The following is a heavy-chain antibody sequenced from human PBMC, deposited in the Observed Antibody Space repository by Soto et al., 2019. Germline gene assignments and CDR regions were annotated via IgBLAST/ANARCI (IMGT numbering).Heavy chain of an antibody. CDR2: ISAYSGNT. J-gene: IGHJ5*02. V-gene: IGHV1-18*01. CDR3: ASSPLGYCSGGSCYFVQHWFDP. Sequence: ASVKVSCKASGYTFTSYGISWVRQAPGQGXEWMGWISAYSGNTNYAQKLQGRVTMTTDTSTSTAYMELRSLRSDDTAVYYCASSPLGYCSGGSCYFVQHWFDPWGQGTLVTVSS. D-gene: IGHD2-15*01. CDR1: GYTFTSYG.